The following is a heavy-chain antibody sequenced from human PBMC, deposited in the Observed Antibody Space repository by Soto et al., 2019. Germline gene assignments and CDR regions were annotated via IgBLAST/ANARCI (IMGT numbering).Heavy chain of an antibody. D-gene: IGHD6-6*01. Sequence: PGGSLRLSCAASGFIFSNYAMSWVRQAPGKGLEWVSFISGSGSSTYYADSVKGRFTISRGNSKNTLYLQMNSLRAGDAAVYYCVREASSSGLHLDHWGRGTLVTVSS. V-gene: IGHV3-23*01. CDR1: GFIFSNYA. CDR3: VREASSSGLHLDH. CDR2: ISGSGSST. J-gene: IGHJ4*02.